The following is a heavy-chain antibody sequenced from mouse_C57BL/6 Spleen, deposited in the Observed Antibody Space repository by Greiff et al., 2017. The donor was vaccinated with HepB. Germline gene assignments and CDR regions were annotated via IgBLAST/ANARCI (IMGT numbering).Heavy chain of an antibody. CDR1: GYTFTSYW. J-gene: IGHJ1*03. V-gene: IGHV1-52*01. CDR3: AVRRDWYFDV. CDR2: IDPSDSET. Sequence: VKLQQPGAELVRPGSSVKLSCKASGYTFTSYWMHWVKQRPIQGLEWIGNIDPSDSETHYNQKFKDKATLTVDKSSSTAYMQLSSLTSEDSAVYYCAVRRDWYFDVWGTGTTVTVSS.